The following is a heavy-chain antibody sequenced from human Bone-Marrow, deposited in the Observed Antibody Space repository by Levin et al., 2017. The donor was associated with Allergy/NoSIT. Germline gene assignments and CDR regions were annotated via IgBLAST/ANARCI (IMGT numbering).Heavy chain of an antibody. CDR1: GFTFSSYS. CDR3: ARDPRDYGDSVWFDP. J-gene: IGHJ5*02. CDR2: ISKSSNNK. D-gene: IGHD4-17*01. Sequence: GESLKISCVGSGFTFSSYSMNWVRQAPGKGLEWVSYISKSSNNKYYGDSVKGRFTISRDNAKNSLFLQMNSLRDEDTAVYYCARDPRDYGDSVWFDPWGQGALVTVSS. V-gene: IGHV3-48*02.